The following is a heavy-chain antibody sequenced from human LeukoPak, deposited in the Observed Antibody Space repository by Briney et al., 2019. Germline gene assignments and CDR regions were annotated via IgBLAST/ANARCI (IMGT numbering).Heavy chain of an antibody. Sequence: PGGSLRPSCAASGFTFSSYSMNWVRQAPGKGLEWVSSISSSSSYIYYADSVKGRFTISRDNAKNSLYLQMNSLRAEDTAVYYCARNLVVITTWIGAFDIWGQGTMVTVSS. V-gene: IGHV3-21*01. CDR1: GFTFSSYS. CDR3: ARNLVVITTWIGAFDI. D-gene: IGHD3-22*01. J-gene: IGHJ3*02. CDR2: ISSSSSYI.